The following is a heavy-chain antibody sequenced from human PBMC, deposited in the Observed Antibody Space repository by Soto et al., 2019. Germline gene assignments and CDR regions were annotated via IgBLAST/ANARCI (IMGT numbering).Heavy chain of an antibody. CDR2: ISAYNGNT. J-gene: IGHJ5*02. V-gene: IGHV1-18*01. CDR1: GYTFTSYG. CDR3: TIPRGPMIRP. Sequence: ASVKVSCKASGYTFTSYGISWVRQAPGQGLEWMGWISAYNGNTKYAQKLQGRVTMTTDTSTSTAYMELRSLKTEDTAVYYCTIPRGPMIRPWGQGTLVTVSS. D-gene: IGHD3-22*01.